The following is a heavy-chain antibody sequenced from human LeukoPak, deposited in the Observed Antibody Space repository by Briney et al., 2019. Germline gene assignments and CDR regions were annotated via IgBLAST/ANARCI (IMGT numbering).Heavy chain of an antibody. CDR3: ARQTARHLYYYCYYMDV. Sequence: PSETLSLTCTVSGGSISSYYWGWIRQPPGKGLEWIGSIYYSGSTYYNPSLKSRVTISVDTSKNQFSLKLSSVTAADTAVYYCARQTARHLYYYCYYMDVWGKGTTVTVSS. CDR1: GGSISSYY. V-gene: IGHV4-39*07. J-gene: IGHJ6*03. CDR2: IYYSGST. D-gene: IGHD6-25*01.